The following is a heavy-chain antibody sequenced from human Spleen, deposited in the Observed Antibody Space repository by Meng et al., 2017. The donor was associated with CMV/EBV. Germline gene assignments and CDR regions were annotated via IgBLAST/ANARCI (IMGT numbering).Heavy chain of an antibody. CDR2: ISYDGGNK. Sequence: RSLRLSCAASGFTFSTYTMHWVRQAPGKGLEWVALISYDGGNKYYADSVKGRFTISRDNAKNSLYLQMNSLRAEDTAVYYCASFLEMGWSGFRSSYGMDVWGQGTTVTVSS. CDR1: GFTFSTYT. CDR3: ASFLEMGWSGFRSSYGMDV. J-gene: IGHJ6*02. V-gene: IGHV3-30-3*01. D-gene: IGHD3-3*01.